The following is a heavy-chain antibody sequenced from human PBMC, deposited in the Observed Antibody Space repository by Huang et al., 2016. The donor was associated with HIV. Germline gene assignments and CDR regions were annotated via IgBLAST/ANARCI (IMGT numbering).Heavy chain of an antibody. D-gene: IGHD3-9*01. Sequence: QVQLVESGGGVVQPGRSLRLSCVASKFTFSDFAMHWVRQAPGKGLRGVAVISYDGSCKSDADSVKGRFTISRDNSKKILYLQMNSLRPEDTAVYYCAKEFDILTGYYPSGSDYWGQGTLVTVSS. J-gene: IGHJ4*02. CDR2: ISYDGSCK. CDR1: KFTFSDFA. V-gene: IGHV3-30*18. CDR3: AKEFDILTGYYPSGSDY.